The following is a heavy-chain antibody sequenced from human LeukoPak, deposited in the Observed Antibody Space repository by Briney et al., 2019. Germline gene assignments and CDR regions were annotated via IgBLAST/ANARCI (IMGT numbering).Heavy chain of an antibody. CDR1: GGSISSYY. D-gene: IGHD6-13*01. Sequence: SETLSLTCTVSGGSISSYYWSWIRQPAGKGLEWIGRIYTSGSTNYNPSLKSRVTMSVDTSKNQFSLKLSSVTAADTAVYYCAREGEYSSSWYDYYYHGMDVWGQGTTVTVSS. J-gene: IGHJ6*02. CDR3: AREGEYSSSWYDYYYHGMDV. CDR2: IYTSGST. V-gene: IGHV4-4*07.